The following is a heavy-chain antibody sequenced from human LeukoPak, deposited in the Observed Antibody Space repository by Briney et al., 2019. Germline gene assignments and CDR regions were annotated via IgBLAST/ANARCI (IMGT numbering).Heavy chain of an antibody. V-gene: IGHV3-9*01. Sequence: GGSLRLSCAASGFTFDDYAMHWVRQAPGKGLEWVSGISWNSGSIGYADSVKGRFTISRDNAKNSLYLQMNSLRAEDTAVYYCARRPNYGGYDYWGQGTLVTVSS. CDR2: ISWNSGSI. J-gene: IGHJ4*02. CDR1: GFTFDDYA. CDR3: ARRPNYGGYDY. D-gene: IGHD4-23*01.